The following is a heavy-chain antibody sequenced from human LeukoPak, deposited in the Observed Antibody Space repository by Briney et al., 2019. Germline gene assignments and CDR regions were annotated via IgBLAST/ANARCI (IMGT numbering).Heavy chain of an antibody. D-gene: IGHD2-15*01. CDR1: GFSLSGYW. CDR3: ARDPRNVGLAP. V-gene: IGHV3-74*01. CDR2: NNGDGSTT. Sequence: GGPLRLSCVASGFSLSGYWMYWVRQAPGKGLMYISRNNGDGSTTNYADVVKGRFTMSRDNVKNTLYLQMNSLRVEDTAVYYCARDPRNVGLAPWGQGTLVTVSS. J-gene: IGHJ5*02.